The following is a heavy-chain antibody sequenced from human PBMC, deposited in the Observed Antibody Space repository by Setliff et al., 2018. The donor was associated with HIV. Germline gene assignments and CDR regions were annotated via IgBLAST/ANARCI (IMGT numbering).Heavy chain of an antibody. CDR3: ARPTYYYDSSGYLPPWCDAFDI. J-gene: IGHJ3*02. CDR1: GYTFTTYW. CDR2: IYPGDSDT. V-gene: IGHV5-51*01. D-gene: IGHD3-22*01. Sequence: GESLKISCKGSGYTFTTYWIAWVRQMPGNGLEWMGIIYPGDSDTRYSPSFQGQVTISADKSISTAYLQWSSLKASDTAMYYCARPTYYYDSSGYLPPWCDAFDIWGQGTMVTVSS.